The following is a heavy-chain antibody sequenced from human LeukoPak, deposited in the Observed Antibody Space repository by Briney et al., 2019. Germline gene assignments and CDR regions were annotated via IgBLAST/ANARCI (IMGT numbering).Heavy chain of an antibody. CDR3: AKERSHLSNYFDY. Sequence: AGRSLRLSCAASGFTFSSYGMHWVRQAPGKGLEWVAVISYDGSNKYYADSVKGRFTISRDNSKNTLYLQMNSLRAEDTAVYYCAKERSHLSNYFDYWGQGTLVTVSS. V-gene: IGHV3-30*18. D-gene: IGHD6-6*01. CDR1: GFTFSSYG. J-gene: IGHJ4*02. CDR2: ISYDGSNK.